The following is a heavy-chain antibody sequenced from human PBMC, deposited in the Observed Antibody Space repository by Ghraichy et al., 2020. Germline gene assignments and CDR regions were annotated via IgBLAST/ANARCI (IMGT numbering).Heavy chain of an antibody. CDR2: ISAYNGYT. J-gene: IGHJ6*02. Sequence: ASVKVSCKASGYTFTDYVITWVRQAPGQGLEWMGWISAYNGYTNFRQKFQDRVTMTTDTSTTTAYMELTSLRSDDTAVYYCARETDREYSSGRRRYGMDVWGQGTTVTVSS. V-gene: IGHV1-18*01. D-gene: IGHD3-22*01. CDR1: GYTFTDYV. CDR3: ARETDREYSSGRRRYGMDV.